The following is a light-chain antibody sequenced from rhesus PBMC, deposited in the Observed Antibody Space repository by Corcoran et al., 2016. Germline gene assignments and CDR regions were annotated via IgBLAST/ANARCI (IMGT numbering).Light chain of an antibody. CDR1: QNIYSN. J-gene: IGKJ2*01. CDR2: GAS. CDR3: QHYYDNPYS. V-gene: IGKV1S12*01. Sequence: DIQMTQSPSALSASVGDRVTISCRASQNIYSNLAWYQQKPGKAPKLLIHGASSLQTRIPSRFSGRESETEFTLTISSLQPDDSATYYCQHYYDNPYSFGQGTKVEIK.